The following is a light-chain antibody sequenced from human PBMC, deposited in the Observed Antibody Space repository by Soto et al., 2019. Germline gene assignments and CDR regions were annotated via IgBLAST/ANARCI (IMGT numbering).Light chain of an antibody. J-gene: IGKJ4*01. CDR1: PSVSVN. CDR3: QQDNNWPPLT. CDR2: GAS. Sequence: STTTLSVSPRERGTLSCRASPSVSVNLAWYQQKPGQPPRLLIYGASTRATGIPARFSGSGSGTEFTLTINSLQSEDFAVYYCQQDNNWPPLTFGGGTKVHIK. V-gene: IGKV3-15*01.